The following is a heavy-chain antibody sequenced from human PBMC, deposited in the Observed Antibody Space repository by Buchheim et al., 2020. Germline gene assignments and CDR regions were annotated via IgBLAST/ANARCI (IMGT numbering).Heavy chain of an antibody. V-gene: IGHV3-74*01. CDR3: VRDWYGMDV. CDR1: GFTFSNFW. J-gene: IGHJ6*02. CDR2: TDSDGSST. Sequence: QLVESGGGLVQPGGSLRLSCAASGFTFSNFWMHWVRQAPGKGLVWVSRTDSDGSSTDYADSVKGRFTISRDHAKNPLYLQMNSLRPEDTAVYFCVRDWYGMDVWGRGTT.